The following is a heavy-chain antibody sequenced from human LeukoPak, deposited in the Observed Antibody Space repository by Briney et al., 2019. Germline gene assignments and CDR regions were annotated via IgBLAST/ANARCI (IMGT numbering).Heavy chain of an antibody. J-gene: IGHJ4*02. CDR1: GFTFSTYW. D-gene: IGHD2-21*02. Sequence: HPGGSLRLSCAASGFTFSTYWMNWYRQAPGKGLEWVGNINQDASEINYVDSVRGRFTISRDNAENSLHLQMNSLRAEDTAVYYCATDRDNSDWQKRFDSWGQGTLVTVSS. V-gene: IGHV3-7*01. CDR2: INQDASEI. CDR3: ATDRDNSDWQKRFDS.